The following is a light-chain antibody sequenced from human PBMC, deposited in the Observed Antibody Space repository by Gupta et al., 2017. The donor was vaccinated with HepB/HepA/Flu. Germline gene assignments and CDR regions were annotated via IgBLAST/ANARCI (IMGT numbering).Light chain of an antibody. Sequence: QPVVTQPPSLTVSPGGTVTLTCASSTGAVTSGYYPNWFQQKPGQAPRALIYNTNNKHSWTPARFSGSLLGGKAALTLSGVQPEDEAEYYCLLYYGGPWVFGGGTKLTVL. V-gene: IGLV7-43*01. CDR1: TGAVTSGYY. CDR2: NTN. CDR3: LLYYGGPWV. J-gene: IGLJ2*01.